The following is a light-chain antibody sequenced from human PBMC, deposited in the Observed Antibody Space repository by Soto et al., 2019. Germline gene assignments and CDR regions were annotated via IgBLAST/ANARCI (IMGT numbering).Light chain of an antibody. Sequence: DIQITQCHSSMSASVGDNVILTCRASHDIVTFLYSYQQRPGGAPKLLIYAASNLKTGVPFRFSGSGSGTEFTLTISSLQPEDFATYYCQKNFSSPSITFGQGTRLEI. CDR1: HDIVTF. J-gene: IGKJ5*01. CDR2: AAS. V-gene: IGKV1-39*01. CDR3: QKNFSSPSIT.